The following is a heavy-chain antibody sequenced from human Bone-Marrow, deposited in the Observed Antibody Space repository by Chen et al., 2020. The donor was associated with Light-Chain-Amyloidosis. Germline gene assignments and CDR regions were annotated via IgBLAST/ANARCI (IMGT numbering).Heavy chain of an antibody. CDR1: GYTFTSYG. V-gene: IGHV1-18*01. CDR3: ARGLAGITIFGVVTAPDY. CDR2: ISAYNGNT. J-gene: IGHJ4*02. Sequence: QVQLVQSGAEVKKPGASVKVSCKASGYTFTSYGISWVRQAPGQGLEWMGWISAYNGNTNYAQKLQGRVTMTTDTSTSTAYMELRSLRSDATAVYYCARGLAGITIFGVVTAPDYWGQGTLVTCLL. D-gene: IGHD3-3*01.